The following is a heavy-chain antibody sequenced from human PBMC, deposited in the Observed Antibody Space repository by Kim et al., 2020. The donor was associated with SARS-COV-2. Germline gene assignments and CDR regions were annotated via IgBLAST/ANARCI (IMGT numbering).Heavy chain of an antibody. CDR3: ARASFFYDSSGYHFDY. Sequence: SVKVSCEASGGTFSSYAISWVRQAPGQGLEWMGRIIPILGIANYAQKFQGRVTITADKSTSTAYMELSSLRSEDTAVYYCARASFFYDSSGYHFDYWGQGTLVTVSS. J-gene: IGHJ4*02. CDR2: IIPILGIA. D-gene: IGHD3-22*01. V-gene: IGHV1-69*04. CDR1: GGTFSSYA.